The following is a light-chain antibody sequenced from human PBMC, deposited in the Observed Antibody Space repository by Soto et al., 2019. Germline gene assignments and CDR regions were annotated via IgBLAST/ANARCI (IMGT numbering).Light chain of an antibody. J-gene: IGLJ3*02. CDR1: SGSIASNY. V-gene: IGLV6-57*02. Sequence: NFMLAQPHSVSESPGKTVTISCTGSSGSIASNYVQWYQQRPGSAPTTVIFDDNHRPSGVPDRFSGSIDNSSNSASLTISGLKTEDEADYYCLSYDSANVVFGGGTKLTVL. CDR2: DDN. CDR3: LSYDSANVV.